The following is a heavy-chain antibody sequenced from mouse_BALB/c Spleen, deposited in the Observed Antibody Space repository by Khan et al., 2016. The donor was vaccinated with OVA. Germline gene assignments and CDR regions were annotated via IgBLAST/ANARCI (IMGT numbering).Heavy chain of an antibody. J-gene: IGHJ2*01. Sequence: EVNLVESGGGLVQPGGSLKLSCEASGFTFSSYGMSWVRQTPDKRLELVATIYSNGGSTYYPDSVKGRFTISRDNAKNTLYLQMSRLKSEDTSMFNSERMATTVYWGQGTTLTVSA. CDR3: ERMATTVY. CDR1: GFTFSSYG. CDR2: IYSNGGST. D-gene: IGHD4-1*02. V-gene: IGHV5-6-3*01.